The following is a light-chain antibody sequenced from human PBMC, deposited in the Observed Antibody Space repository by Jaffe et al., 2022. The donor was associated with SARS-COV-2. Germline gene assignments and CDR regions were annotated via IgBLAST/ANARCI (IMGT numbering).Light chain of an antibody. CDR1: QSISSW. CDR2: KAS. Sequence: DVQLTQSPSTLSASVGDRVTITCRASQSISSWLAWYQQKPGKAPKLLIYKASILESGVPSRFSASGSRTQFSFTISSLQPDDFATYYCHHYNSFSGTFGQGTKVEIK. CDR3: HHYNSFSGT. V-gene: IGKV1-5*03. J-gene: IGKJ1*01.